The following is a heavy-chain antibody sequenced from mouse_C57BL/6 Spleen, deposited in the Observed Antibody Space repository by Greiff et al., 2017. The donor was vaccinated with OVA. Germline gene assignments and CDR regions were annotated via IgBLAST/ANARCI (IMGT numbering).Heavy chain of an antibody. V-gene: IGHV1-42*01. Sequence: EVQLQQSGPELVKPGASVKISCKASGYSFTGYYMNWVKQSPEKSLEWIGEINPSTGGTTYNQKFKAKATLTVDKSSSTAYMQLKSLTSEDSAVYYCARREDHWGQGTSVTVSS. CDR2: INPSTGGT. J-gene: IGHJ4*01. CDR1: GYSFTGYY. CDR3: ARREDH.